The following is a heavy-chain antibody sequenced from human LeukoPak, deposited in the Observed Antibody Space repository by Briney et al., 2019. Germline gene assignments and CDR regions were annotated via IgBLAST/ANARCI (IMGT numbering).Heavy chain of an antibody. D-gene: IGHD2-15*01. Sequence: SSETLSLTCIVSGGSVSSSSYYWAWVRQPPGKGLEWIGRIYYSGSTYYNPSLKSRVTISLDTSKNQFSLELSSVTASDTAVYCCARHHAYSLFDYWGQGTLVTVSS. CDR2: IYYSGST. CDR3: ARHHAYSLFDY. CDR1: GGSVSSSSYY. J-gene: IGHJ4*02. V-gene: IGHV4-39*01.